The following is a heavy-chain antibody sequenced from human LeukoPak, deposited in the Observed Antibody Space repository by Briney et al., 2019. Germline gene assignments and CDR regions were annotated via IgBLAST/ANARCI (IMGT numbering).Heavy chain of an antibody. V-gene: IGHV1-18*01. D-gene: IGHD1-26*01. CDR1: GYTFTNFG. CDR3: ASNPVGAIPWRYFHH. CDR2: IYAYSGHT. J-gene: IGHJ1*01. Sequence: AAVTVSLTCSGYTFTNFGFNWVWQAPAQGLEWVGCIYAYSGHTNSAQKFQARVTMTTDTSTSTAYMELRSLRSDDTAVYYCASNPVGAIPWRYFHHWGQGTLVTVSS.